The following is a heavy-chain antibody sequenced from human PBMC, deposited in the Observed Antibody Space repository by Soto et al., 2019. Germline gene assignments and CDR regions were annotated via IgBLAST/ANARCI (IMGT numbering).Heavy chain of an antibody. J-gene: IGHJ4*02. D-gene: IGHD3-22*01. CDR2: IILPFGTP. CDR3: VRGPDYEGYFDY. V-gene: IGHV1-69*12. Sequence: QVRLVQSGAEVKKTESSVKVSCEASGTTVSNFAIGWVRQAPGQGLEWMGGIILPFGTPNYAQKFQGRVTISADESMTTVYMELRGLRSGDTAVYYCVRGPDYEGYFDYWGQGTLVTVSS. CDR1: GTTVSNFA.